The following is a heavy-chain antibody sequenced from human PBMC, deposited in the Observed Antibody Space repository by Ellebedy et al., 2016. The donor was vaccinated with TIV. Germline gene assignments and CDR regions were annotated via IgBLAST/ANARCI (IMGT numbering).Heavy chain of an antibody. J-gene: IGHJ3*02. Sequence: AASVKVSCKASGYTFATFHIHWVRQAPGQGLEWMGVMNPSDGTTSYSQKFQGRVTVTRDTSTSTVYMELSSLRSEDTAVYYCARDPFGADDGFDIWGQGTMVTVSS. CDR1: GYTFATFH. V-gene: IGHV1-46*01. CDR3: ARDPFGADDGFDI. D-gene: IGHD3-10*01. CDR2: MNPSDGTT.